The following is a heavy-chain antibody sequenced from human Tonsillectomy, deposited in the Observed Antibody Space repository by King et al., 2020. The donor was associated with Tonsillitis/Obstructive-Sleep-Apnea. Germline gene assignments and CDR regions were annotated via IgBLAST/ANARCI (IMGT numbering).Heavy chain of an antibody. J-gene: IGHJ4*02. CDR3: ARSPSQYHGFWSGFYCFDY. CDR1: GYTFTSYG. D-gene: IGHD3-3*01. CDR2: ISAYNGNT. Sequence: QLVQSGAEVKKPGASVKVSCKTSGYTFTSYGISWVRQAPGQGPEWMGWISAYNGNTKYGQKVQGRATMTTDTSTSTAYMELRSLRYDDTAVYYCARSPSQYHGFWSGFYCFDYWGQGTLVTVSS. V-gene: IGHV1-18*01.